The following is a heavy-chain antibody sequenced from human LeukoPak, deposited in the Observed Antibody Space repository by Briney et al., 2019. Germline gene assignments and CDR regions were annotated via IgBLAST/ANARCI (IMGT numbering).Heavy chain of an antibody. V-gene: IGHV1-18*01. CDR2: ISDYNGNT. Sequence: ASVTVSCKASGFTFTRYSITWVRQAPGKGHEWMGWISDYNGNTNYAQKYQGRVTMTTDTSTRTAYMELRSLRSDGTAVYYCARVVRSDSFDYDYYYAMDVWGQGTTVTVSS. J-gene: IGHJ6*02. D-gene: IGHD2-8*01. CDR3: ARVVRSDSFDYDYYYAMDV. CDR1: GFTFTRYS.